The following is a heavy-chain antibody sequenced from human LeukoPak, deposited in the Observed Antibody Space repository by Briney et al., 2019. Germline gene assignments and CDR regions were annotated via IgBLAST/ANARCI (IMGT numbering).Heavy chain of an antibody. CDR1: GGSISSYY. Sequence: SETLSLTCTVSGGSISSYYWSWIRQPPGKGLEWIGYIYYSGSTNYNPSLKSRVTISVDTSKNQFSLKLSSVTAADTAVYYCARLSYSSRWYEDYWGQGTLVTVSS. D-gene: IGHD6-13*01. CDR2: IYYSGST. V-gene: IGHV4-59*08. J-gene: IGHJ4*02. CDR3: ARLSYSSRWYEDY.